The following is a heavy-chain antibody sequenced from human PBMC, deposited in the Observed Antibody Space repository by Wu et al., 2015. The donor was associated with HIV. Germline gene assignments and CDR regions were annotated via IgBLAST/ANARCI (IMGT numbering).Heavy chain of an antibody. V-gene: IGHV1-46*01. D-gene: IGHD3-22*01. CDR1: GYMFTNYY. Sequence: QAQLVQSGAEVTKPGASVVISCKASGYMFTNYYIHWLRQTPGQGPEWMGVINPFNGATWLTYKFQGRLNMTIEASTRTVYMNLSSLISDDSATYFCARDNYYYERRGPLDFWGQGTRVIVSA. CDR3: ARDNYYYERRGPLDF. CDR2: INPFNGAT. J-gene: IGHJ4*02.